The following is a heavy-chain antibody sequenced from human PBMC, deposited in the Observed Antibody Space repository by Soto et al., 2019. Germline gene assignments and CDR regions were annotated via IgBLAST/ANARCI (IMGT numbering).Heavy chain of an antibody. CDR3: ARSDFDVDTAMDEYYFEY. J-gene: IGHJ4*02. CDR2: IWYDGSNK. Sequence: GGSLRLSCAASGFTFSSYGMHWVRQAPGKGLEWVAVIWYDGSNKYYADSVKGRFTISRDNSKNTLYLQMNSLRAEDTAVYYCARSDFDVDTAMDEYYFEYWGQGTLVTVSS. CDR1: GFTFSSYG. V-gene: IGHV3-33*01. D-gene: IGHD5-18*01.